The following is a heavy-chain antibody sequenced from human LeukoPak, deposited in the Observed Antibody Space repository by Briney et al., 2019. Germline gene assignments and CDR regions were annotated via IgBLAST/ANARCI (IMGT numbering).Heavy chain of an antibody. CDR1: GYTFTDYY. J-gene: IGHJ5*02. D-gene: IGHD3-3*01. CDR2: VDPEDGET. CDR3: ATDKRRTSIFGVVIRVSWFDP. Sequence: ASVKVSCKVSGYTFTDYYMHWVQQAPGKGLEWMGLVDPEDGETIYAEKFQGRVTITADTSTDTAYMELSSLRSEDTDVYYCATDKRRTSIFGVVIRVSWFDPWGQGTLVTVSS. V-gene: IGHV1-69-2*01.